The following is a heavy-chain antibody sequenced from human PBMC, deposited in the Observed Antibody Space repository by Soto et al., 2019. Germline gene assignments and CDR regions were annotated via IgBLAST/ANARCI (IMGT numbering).Heavy chain of an antibody. D-gene: IGHD3-22*01. Sequence: ASVKVSCKASGYSFTSYGFSWVRQAPGQGLEWMAWDSGYNGMTDIAEKFQGRVTLTIEPPPNTAHKELKSLTSDDPAVYFCASDSSSSSIWFDPWGQGTRVTVSS. J-gene: IGHJ5*02. CDR3: ASDSSSSSIWFDP. CDR2: DSGYNGMT. CDR1: GYSFTSYG. V-gene: IGHV1-18*04.